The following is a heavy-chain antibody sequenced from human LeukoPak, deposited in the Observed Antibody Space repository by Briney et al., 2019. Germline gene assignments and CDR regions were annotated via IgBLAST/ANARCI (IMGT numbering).Heavy chain of an antibody. CDR3: ARDSSYYYDSSGLNDAFDI. D-gene: IGHD3-22*01. CDR1: GFTFSSYS. V-gene: IGHV3-21*01. J-gene: IGHJ3*02. CDR2: SSSSSSYI. Sequence: GGSLRLSCAASGFTFSSYSMNWVRQAPGKGLEWVSSSSSSSSYIYYADSVKGRFTISRDNAKNSLYLQMNSLRAEDTAVYYCARDSSYYYDSSGLNDAFDIWGQGTMVTVSS.